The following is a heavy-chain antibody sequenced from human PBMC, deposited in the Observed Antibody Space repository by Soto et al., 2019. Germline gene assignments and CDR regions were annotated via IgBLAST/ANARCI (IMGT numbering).Heavy chain of an antibody. CDR3: ARAHDSGDVDY. Sequence: QVQLVQSGTEVREPGASVKVSCKSSGYSFTTYHMNWVRQATGQGLEWMGWMNPNNGNTFYAQKFQGRVTMTRSTSITTAYMELNSLRSDDTAIYYCARAHDSGDVDYWGQGTLVTVSS. V-gene: IGHV1-8*01. CDR2: MNPNNGNT. D-gene: IGHD4-17*01. J-gene: IGHJ4*02. CDR1: GYSFTTYH.